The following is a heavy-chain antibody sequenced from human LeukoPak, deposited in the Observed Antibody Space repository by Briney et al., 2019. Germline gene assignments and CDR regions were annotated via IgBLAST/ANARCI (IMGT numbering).Heavy chain of an antibody. J-gene: IGHJ4*02. V-gene: IGHV3-30*02. Sequence: PGGSLRLSCAASGFTFSSYGMRWVRQAPGKGLEWVAFIRYDGSKKYYADSVKGRFTISRDNSKNTLYLQMNSLRPEDTAVYYCAKDPDYYDSNGYQYYFDYWGQGTLVTVSS. CDR3: AKDPDYYDSNGYQYYFDY. CDR2: IRYDGSKK. D-gene: IGHD3-22*01. CDR1: GFTFSSYG.